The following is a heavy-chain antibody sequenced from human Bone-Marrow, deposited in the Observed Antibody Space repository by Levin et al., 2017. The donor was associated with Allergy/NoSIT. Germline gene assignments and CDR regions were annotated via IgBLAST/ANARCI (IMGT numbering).Heavy chain of an antibody. CDR1: GFTFSNYA. CDR2: ISGSGYST. J-gene: IGHJ4*02. Sequence: GGSLRLSCVSSGFTFSNYAMSWVRQPPGKGLEWVSAISGSGYSTYYADSVKGRFTISRDNSKNTLFLQMNSLRAEDTAVYYCAKERGGWYSAGVNDWGQGTLVTVSS. CDR3: AKERGGWYSAGVND. D-gene: IGHD6-19*01. V-gene: IGHV3-23*01.